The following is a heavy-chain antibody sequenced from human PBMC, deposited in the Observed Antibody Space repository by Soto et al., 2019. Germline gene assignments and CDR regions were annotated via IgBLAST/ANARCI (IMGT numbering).Heavy chain of an antibody. CDR1: GGSISSYY. J-gene: IGHJ4*02. CDR3: ARGGVTGDPYYFDY. V-gene: IGHV4-59*01. Sequence: SETLSLTCTVSGGSISSYYWSWIRQPPGKGLEWIAYIYYSGSTNYNPSLKSRVTISVDTSKNQFSLKLSSVIAADTAVYYCARGGVTGDPYYFDYWGQGTLVTVSS. CDR2: IYYSGST. D-gene: IGHD7-27*01.